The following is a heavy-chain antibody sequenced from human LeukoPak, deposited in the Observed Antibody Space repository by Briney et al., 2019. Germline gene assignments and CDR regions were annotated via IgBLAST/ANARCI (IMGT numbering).Heavy chain of an antibody. CDR2: ISRSGNNT. V-gene: IGHV3-23*01. Sequence: GGSLRLSCAASGFTFSSHAMSWVRQAPGKGLEWVSAISRSGNNTYYTDSVRGRFTISRDNSKHTLYLQMNSLRAEDTSLYYCAKEGVTPFDYWGQGTLVTVSS. CDR3: AKEGVTPFDY. D-gene: IGHD3-10*01. CDR1: GFTFSSHA. J-gene: IGHJ4*02.